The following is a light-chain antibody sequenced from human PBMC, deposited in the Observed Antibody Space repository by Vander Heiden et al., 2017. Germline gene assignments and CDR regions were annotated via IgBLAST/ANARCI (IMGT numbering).Light chain of an antibody. CDR2: GNS. CDR1: SSNIGAGYD. V-gene: IGLV1-40*01. J-gene: IGLJ3*02. CDR3: QSYDISLSGYWV. Sequence: QSVLTQPPSVSGAPGQRVTISCTGSSSNIGAGYDVPWYQQLPGTAPKLLIYGNSNRPSGVPDRFSGSKSGTSAALAITGLQAEDGADYYCQSYDISLSGYWVFGGGTKLTVL.